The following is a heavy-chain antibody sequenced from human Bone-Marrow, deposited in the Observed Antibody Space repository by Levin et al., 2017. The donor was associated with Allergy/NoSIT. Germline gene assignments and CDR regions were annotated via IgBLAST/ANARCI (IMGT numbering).Heavy chain of an antibody. J-gene: IGHJ3*02. Sequence: PSETLSLTCTVSGGSISSYYWSWIRQPPGKGLEWIGYIYYSGSTNYNPSLKSRVTISVDTSKNQFSLKLSSVTAADTAVYYCARDQGNYDILTPYGAFDIWGQGTMVTVSS. V-gene: IGHV4-59*01. D-gene: IGHD3-9*01. CDR1: GGSISSYY. CDR2: IYYSGST. CDR3: ARDQGNYDILTPYGAFDI.